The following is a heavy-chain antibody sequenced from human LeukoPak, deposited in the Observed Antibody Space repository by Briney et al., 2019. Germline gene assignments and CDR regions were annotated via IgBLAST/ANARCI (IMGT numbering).Heavy chain of an antibody. CDR3: AKCSTSAYTTGWCNWIDP. CDR2: TVSRGTT. Sequence: PGGSLRLSCVASGFTFTSDAMNWVRQAPGKGLEWVSSTVSRGTTQYADSVKGRFTVSRDTSKNTLYLQMNSLRADDTAVYYCAKCSTSAYTTGWCNWIDPWGQGTQVTVSS. CDR1: GFTFTSDA. V-gene: IGHV3-23*01. D-gene: IGHD6-19*01. J-gene: IGHJ5*02.